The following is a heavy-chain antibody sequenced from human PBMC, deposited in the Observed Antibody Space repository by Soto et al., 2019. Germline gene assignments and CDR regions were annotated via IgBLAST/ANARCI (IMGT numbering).Heavy chain of an antibody. CDR3: ARGRSFSYDSTPPPMFDP. V-gene: IGHV3-13*01. D-gene: IGHD3-10*01. CDR1: VFTFSTFD. Sequence: GGSLRLSCAGSVFTFSTFDIHWVRQAPGKGLEWVSGIGTLSDTFYAASVQGRFTISRQNAKNSVYLQMNSLRAGDTAFYYCARGRSFSYDSTPPPMFDPWGQGTLVTVSS. CDR2: IGTLSDT. J-gene: IGHJ5*02.